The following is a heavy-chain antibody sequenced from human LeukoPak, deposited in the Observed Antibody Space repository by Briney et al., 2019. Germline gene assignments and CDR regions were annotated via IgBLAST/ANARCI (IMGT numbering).Heavy chain of an antibody. CDR1: GFTFSSYG. CDR2: ITGSGGTT. CDR3: AKIQGYFDY. Sequence: GGSLRLSCAASGFTFSSYGMSWVRQAPGKGPQWVSAITGSGGTTYYADSVKGRFTISRDNSKNTLYLQMNSLRAEDTAVYYCAKIQGYFDYWDQGTLVTVSS. V-gene: IGHV3-23*01. J-gene: IGHJ4*02.